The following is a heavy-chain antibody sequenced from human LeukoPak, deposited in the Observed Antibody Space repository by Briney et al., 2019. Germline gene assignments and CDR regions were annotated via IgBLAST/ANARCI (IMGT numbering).Heavy chain of an antibody. V-gene: IGHV4-39*01. Sequence: SETLSLTCTVSGGSISTGYYWGWIRQPPGKGLEWIGTIYYSGSTYYNPSLKSRVTISVDTSKNQLSLKLSSVTAADTAVYYCARQDIVVVPAQIDYWGQGTLVTVSS. CDR3: ARQDIVVVPAQIDY. CDR1: GGSISTGYY. D-gene: IGHD2-2*01. CDR2: IYYSGST. J-gene: IGHJ4*02.